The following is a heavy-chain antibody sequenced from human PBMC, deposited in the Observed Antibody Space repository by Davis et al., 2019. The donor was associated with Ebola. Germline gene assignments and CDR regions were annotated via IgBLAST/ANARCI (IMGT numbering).Heavy chain of an antibody. Sequence: ASVKVSCKASGYTFTSYGISWVRQAPGQGLEWMGWISASNGNTNYAQKLQGRVIMTTDTSTSPAYMELRSLRSDDTAVYYCARGREMATITGVFDYWGQGTLVIVSS. D-gene: IGHD5-24*01. J-gene: IGHJ4*02. CDR3: ARGREMATITGVFDY. CDR1: GYTFTSYG. V-gene: IGHV1-18*04. CDR2: ISASNGNT.